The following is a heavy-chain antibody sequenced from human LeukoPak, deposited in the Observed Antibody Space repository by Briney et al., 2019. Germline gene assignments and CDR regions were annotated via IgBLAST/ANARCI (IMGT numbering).Heavy chain of an antibody. CDR2: ISYDGSNK. D-gene: IGHD2-15*01. J-gene: IGHJ4*02. Sequence: PGGSLRLSCAASGFTFSSYGLHWVRQAPGKGLEWVAVISYDGSNKYYADSVKGRFTISRDNSKNTLYLQMNSLRAEDTAVYYCARVVGQHHYYFDYWGQGTLVTVSS. CDR1: GFTFSSYG. CDR3: ARVVGQHHYYFDY. V-gene: IGHV3-30*19.